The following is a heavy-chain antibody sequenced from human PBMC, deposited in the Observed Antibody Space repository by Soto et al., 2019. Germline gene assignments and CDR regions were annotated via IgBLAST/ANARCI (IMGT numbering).Heavy chain of an antibody. D-gene: IGHD2-2*01. CDR2: MNPNNGNT. V-gene: IGHV1-8*01. Sequence: ASVKVSCKASGYTFTTYEINWVRQATGQGLEWMGWMNPNNGNTGFAQKFQGRVTMTRNTSISTAYMELSSLTSEDTDVYYCARGDSFTRCLYWPDSRGQGTPVTISS. J-gene: IGHJ5*01. CDR3: ARGDSFTRCLYWPDS. CDR1: GYTFTTYE.